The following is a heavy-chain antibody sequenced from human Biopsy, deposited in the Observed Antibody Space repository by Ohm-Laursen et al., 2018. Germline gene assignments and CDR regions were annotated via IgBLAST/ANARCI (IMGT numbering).Heavy chain of an antibody. D-gene: IGHD3-16*01. V-gene: IGHV4-61*08. J-gene: IGHJ4*02. CDR3: ARDSRGGHLNTTLITGKNLDS. CDR2: IYYTGST. Sequence: SDTLSLTCTVSGVSINTGGYYWTWIRQSPGKGLEWIGYIYYTGSTNYNPSVKSRVTISVDTSKNQFSLKLNSVTAADTAVYFCARDSRGGHLNTTLITGKNLDSWGQGILVTVSS. CDR1: GVSINTGGYY.